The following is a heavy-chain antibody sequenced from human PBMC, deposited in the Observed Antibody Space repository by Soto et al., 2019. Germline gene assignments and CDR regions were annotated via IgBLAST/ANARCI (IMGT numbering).Heavy chain of an antibody. V-gene: IGHV1-69*13. CDR1: GGTFSSYA. Sequence: AASVKVSCKASGGTFSSYAISWVRQAPGQGLEWMGGIIPIFGTANYAQKFQGRVTITADESTSTAYMELSSLRSDDTAAYYCASGFSPTEVDRYYFDILREGSLVTVCS. CDR2: IIPIFGTA. D-gene: IGHD5-12*01. CDR3: ASGFSPTEVDRYYFDI. J-gene: IGHJ4*01.